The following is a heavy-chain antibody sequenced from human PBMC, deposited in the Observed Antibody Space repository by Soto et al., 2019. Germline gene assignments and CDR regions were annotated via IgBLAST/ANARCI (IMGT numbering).Heavy chain of an antibody. CDR1: GGSISSSSYY. D-gene: IGHD4-17*01. J-gene: IGHJ4*02. Sequence: SETLSLTCTVSGGSISSSSYYWGWIRQPPGKGLEWIGSIYYSGSTYYNPSLKSRVTISVDTSKNQFSLKLSSVTAADTAVYYCARGGVYGDYDYWGQGTLVTVSS. CDR3: ARGGVYGDYDY. V-gene: IGHV4-39*01. CDR2: IYYSGST.